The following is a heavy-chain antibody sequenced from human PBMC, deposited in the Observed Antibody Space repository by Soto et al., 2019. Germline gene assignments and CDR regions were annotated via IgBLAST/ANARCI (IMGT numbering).Heavy chain of an antibody. CDR1: GGSFSGSY. V-gene: IGHV4-34*01. CDR2: INHSGST. D-gene: IGHD3-9*01. J-gene: IGHJ4*02. CDR3: ARGPSYYDILTGYYQTQPFDY. Sequence: SETLSLTCAVYGGSFSGSYWSWIRQPPGKGLEWIGEINHSGSTNYNPSLKSRVTISVDTSKNQFSLKLSSVTAADTAVYYCARGPSYYDILTGYYQTQPFDYWGQGTLVTVSS.